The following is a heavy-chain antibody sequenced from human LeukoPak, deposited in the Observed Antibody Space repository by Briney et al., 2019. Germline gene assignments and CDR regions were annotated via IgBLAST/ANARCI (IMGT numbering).Heavy chain of an antibody. CDR1: GFTFSTYA. CDR2: ISYDGS. J-gene: IGHJ4*02. Sequence: GGSLRLSCAASGFTFSTYAMHWVRQAPGKGLEWVAFISYDGSDSVKGRFTISRDNSKNTLYLQMNSLKIEDTAVYYCARGGGESSSGQLFVYWGQGTLVTVSS. V-gene: IGHV3-30*04. CDR3: ARGGGESSSGQLFVY. D-gene: IGHD6-19*01.